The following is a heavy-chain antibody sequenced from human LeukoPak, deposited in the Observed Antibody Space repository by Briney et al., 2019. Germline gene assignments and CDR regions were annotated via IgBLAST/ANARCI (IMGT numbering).Heavy chain of an antibody. Sequence: SGGSLRLSCAASGFTFSSYGMHWVRQAPGKGLEWVAVISYDGSNKYYADSVKGRFTISRDNSKNTLYLQMNSLRAEDTAVYYCAKGRIVVVPAAFDYWGQGTLVTVSP. D-gene: IGHD2-2*01. V-gene: IGHV3-30*18. CDR1: GFTFSSYG. CDR3: AKGRIVVVPAAFDY. J-gene: IGHJ4*02. CDR2: ISYDGSNK.